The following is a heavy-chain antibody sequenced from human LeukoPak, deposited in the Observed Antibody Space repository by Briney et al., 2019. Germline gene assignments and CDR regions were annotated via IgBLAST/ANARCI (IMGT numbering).Heavy chain of an antibody. J-gene: IGHJ3*02. CDR2: ISYDGSNK. CDR1: GFTFSSYA. V-gene: IGHV3-30-3*01. Sequence: QPGRSLRLSCAASGFTFSSYAMHWVRQAPGKGLEWVAVISYDGSNKYYADSVKGRFTISRDNSKNTLYLQMNSLRAADTAVYYCAREEAIKYSSSWYAFISDIWGQGTMVTVSS. D-gene: IGHD6-13*01. CDR3: AREEAIKYSSSWYAFISDI.